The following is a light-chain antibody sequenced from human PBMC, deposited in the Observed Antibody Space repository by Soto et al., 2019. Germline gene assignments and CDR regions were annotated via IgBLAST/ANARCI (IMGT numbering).Light chain of an antibody. V-gene: IGKV1-9*01. CDR3: QQLNSYPRT. CDR1: QGISSY. Sequence: DIQLTQSPSFLSASVGDRVTITCRASQGISSYLAWYQQKPGKAPKLLIYASSTLQSGVPSRFSGSGSRKEFTLTISSMQPEDFATYYCQQLNSYPRTLGQGTRLDIK. CDR2: ASS. J-gene: IGKJ5*01.